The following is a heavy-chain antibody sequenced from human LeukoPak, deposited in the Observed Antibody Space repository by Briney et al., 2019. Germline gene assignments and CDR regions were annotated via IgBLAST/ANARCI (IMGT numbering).Heavy chain of an antibody. J-gene: IGHJ6*02. CDR2: INPNSGGT. Sequence: GASVKVSCKASGFIFTGYYMHWVRQAPGQGLEWMGWINPNSGGTNYAQKFQGRVTMTRDTSISTAYMELSRLRSDDTAVYYCARWKKDCSSTSCYHYYYYGMDVWGQGTTVTVSS. V-gene: IGHV1-2*02. D-gene: IGHD2-2*01. CDR3: ARWKKDCSSTSCYHYYYYGMDV. CDR1: GFIFTGYY.